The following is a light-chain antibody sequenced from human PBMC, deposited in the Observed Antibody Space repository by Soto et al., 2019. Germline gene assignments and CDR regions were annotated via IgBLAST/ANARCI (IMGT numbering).Light chain of an antibody. Sequence: EIVLTQSPGTLSLSPGERATLSCRASQSVSSNFLAWYSQKPGQAPRLLIYGASSRATGIPDRFSGSGSGTDFTLTISSLEPEDFAVYYCQQYGSSLYTFGPGTKLEIK. CDR1: QSVSSNF. CDR3: QQYGSSLYT. V-gene: IGKV3-20*01. CDR2: GAS. J-gene: IGKJ2*01.